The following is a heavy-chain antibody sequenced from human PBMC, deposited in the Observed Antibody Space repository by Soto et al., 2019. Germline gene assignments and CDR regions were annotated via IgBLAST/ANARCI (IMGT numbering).Heavy chain of an antibody. CDR3: AKGASVATEFDY. V-gene: IGHV3-9*01. Sequence: GGSLRLSCAASGFTFDDYAMHWVRQAPGKGLEWVSGISWNSGSIGYADSVKGRFTISRDNAKNSLYLQMNSLRAEDTALYYCAKGASVATEFDYWGQGT. CDR2: ISWNSGSI. CDR1: GFTFDDYA. J-gene: IGHJ4*02. D-gene: IGHD2-15*01.